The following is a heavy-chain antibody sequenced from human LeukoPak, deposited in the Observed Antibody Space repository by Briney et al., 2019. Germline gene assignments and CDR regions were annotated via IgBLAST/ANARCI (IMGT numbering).Heavy chain of an antibody. CDR2: IKRDGSEK. J-gene: IGHJ6*04. V-gene: IGHV3-7*01. CDR3: VRDDGATKPC. D-gene: IGHD1-26*01. Sequence: QPGGSLRLSCAASGFTLSSYWMSWVRQAPGKGLEWVANIKRDGSEKYYVDSVKGRFTISRDNAKNSLYLQMNSLRVEDTAVYYCVRDDGATKPCWGKGTTVTVSS. CDR1: GFTLSSYW.